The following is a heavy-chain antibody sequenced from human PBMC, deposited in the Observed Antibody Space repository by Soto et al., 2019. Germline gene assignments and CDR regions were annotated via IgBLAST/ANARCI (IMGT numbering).Heavy chain of an antibody. CDR2: IMPMLGAA. D-gene: IGHD6-25*01. V-gene: IGHV1-69*01. CDR1: GGTFSNYA. J-gene: IGHJ4*02. Sequence: QVQLVQSGAEVKKPGSSVKVSCKASGGTFSNYAISWVRQAPGQGLEWMGSIMPMLGAANYAQKFQGTVTITADESTTTVYMELSNLRSEDTAVYFCARGSIAAASYFDYWGQGTLITVSS. CDR3: ARGSIAAASYFDY.